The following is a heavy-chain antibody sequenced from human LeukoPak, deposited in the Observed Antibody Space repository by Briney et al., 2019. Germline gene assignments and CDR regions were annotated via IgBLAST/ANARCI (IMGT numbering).Heavy chain of an antibody. Sequence: PSETLSLTGAVSGVSFDDYYWSWVRQTPGKGLEWIGEINHSGYTNDSPSLKSRVTLPIDTSRKQFSLNLRSVTVADAGIYYCTRMTTGHDYWGQETLVTVSS. CDR1: GVSFDDYY. CDR2: INHSGYT. CDR3: TRMTTGHDY. V-gene: IGHV4-34*01. J-gene: IGHJ4*02. D-gene: IGHD4-17*01.